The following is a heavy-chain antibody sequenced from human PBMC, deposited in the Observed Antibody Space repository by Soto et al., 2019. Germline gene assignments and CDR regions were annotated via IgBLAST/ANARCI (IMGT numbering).Heavy chain of an antibody. D-gene: IGHD5-12*01. Sequence: QVQLVQSGAEVKKPGSSVKVSCRASGGTFSSYTISWVRQAPGQGLEWMGGIIPMFGTTRYAQKFQGRVTINADKSTNTAYMELSSLRSEDTAVYYCARGGDGYNQAYKYYFDYWGQGTLVTVAS. J-gene: IGHJ4*02. CDR1: GGTFSSYT. CDR2: IIPMFGTT. V-gene: IGHV1-69*06. CDR3: ARGGDGYNQAYKYYFDY.